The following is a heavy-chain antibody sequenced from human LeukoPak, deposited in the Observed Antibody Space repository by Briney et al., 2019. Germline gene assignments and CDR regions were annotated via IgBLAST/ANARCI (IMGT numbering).Heavy chain of an antibody. Sequence: ASVKVSCKASGYTFTGYYMHWVRQAPGQGLEWMGWINPNSGGTNYAQKFQGRVTMTRDTSISTAYMELSRLRSDDTAVYYCARDQVGDIVASGEDYWGQGTLVTVSS. V-gene: IGHV1-2*02. CDR1: GYTFTGYY. J-gene: IGHJ4*02. CDR2: INPNSGGT. CDR3: ARDQVGDIVASGEDY. D-gene: IGHD5-12*01.